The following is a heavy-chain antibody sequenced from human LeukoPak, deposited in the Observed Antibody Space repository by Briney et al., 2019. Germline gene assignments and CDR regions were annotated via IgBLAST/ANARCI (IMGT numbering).Heavy chain of an antibody. CDR1: GFTFSSYS. CDR3: AKVRGGSGSYYYYYYGMDV. Sequence: PGGSLRLSCAASGFTFSSYSMNWVRQAPGKGLEWVSSISSSSSYIYYADSVKGRFTISRDNAKNSLYLQMNSLRAEDTAVYYCAKVRGGSGSYYYYYYGMDVWGQGTTVTVSS. J-gene: IGHJ6*02. CDR2: ISSSSSYI. V-gene: IGHV3-21*04. D-gene: IGHD3-10*01.